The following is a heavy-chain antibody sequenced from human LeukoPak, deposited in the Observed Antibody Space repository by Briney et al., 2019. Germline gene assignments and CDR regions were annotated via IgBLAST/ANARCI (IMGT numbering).Heavy chain of an antibody. Sequence: ASMKVPCKASGYTFTGYYMHWVRQAPGQGLEWMGWINPNSGGTNYAQKFQGRVTMTRDTSISTAYMELSRLRSDDTAVYYCARVAPPSIFGVANPFDYWGQGTLVTVSS. CDR1: GYTFTGYY. CDR3: ARVAPPSIFGVANPFDY. CDR2: INPNSGGT. J-gene: IGHJ4*02. V-gene: IGHV1-2*02. D-gene: IGHD3-3*02.